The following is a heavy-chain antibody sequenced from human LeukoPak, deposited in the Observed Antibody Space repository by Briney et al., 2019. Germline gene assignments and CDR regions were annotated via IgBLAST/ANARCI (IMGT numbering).Heavy chain of an antibody. J-gene: IGHJ5*02. CDR1: GYTFTSYG. CDR2: ISAYNGNT. V-gene: IGHV1-18*01. D-gene: IGHD3-22*01. Sequence: ASVKVSCKASGYTFTSYGISWVRQAPGQGLEWMGWISAYNGNTNYAQKLQGRVTMTTDTSTSTAHMELRSLRSDDTAVYYCARDLSDYYDSSGYSNWFDPWGQGTLVTVSS. CDR3: ARDLSDYYDSSGYSNWFDP.